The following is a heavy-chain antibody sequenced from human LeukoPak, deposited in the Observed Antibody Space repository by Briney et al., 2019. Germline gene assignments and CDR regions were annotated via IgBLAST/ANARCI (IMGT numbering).Heavy chain of an antibody. CDR3: ARDPRYYDSSGYLD. V-gene: IGHV3-33*01. Sequence: GGSLRLSCAASGFTFTNYGMHWVRQAPGKGLEWVAVVWFDGTNKYYADSVKGRFTISRDNSKNTVYLQMNSLRAEDTAVYYCARDPRYYDSSGYLDWGQGTLVTVSS. J-gene: IGHJ4*02. CDR2: VWFDGTNK. D-gene: IGHD3-22*01. CDR1: GFTFTNYG.